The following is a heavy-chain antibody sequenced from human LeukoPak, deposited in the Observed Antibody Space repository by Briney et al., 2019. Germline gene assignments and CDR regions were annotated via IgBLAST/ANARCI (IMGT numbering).Heavy chain of an antibody. CDR3: ARAVSNGDGYIDY. J-gene: IGHJ4*02. V-gene: IGHV1-69*13. Sequence: SVKLSCKASGRTFSSYAISWVRQAPGQGLEWMGGIIPIFGTANYAQKFQGRVTITADESTSTAYMELSSLRSEDTAVYYCARAVSNGDGYIDYWGQGTLVTVSS. CDR1: GRTFSSYA. D-gene: IGHD5-24*01. CDR2: IIPIFGTA.